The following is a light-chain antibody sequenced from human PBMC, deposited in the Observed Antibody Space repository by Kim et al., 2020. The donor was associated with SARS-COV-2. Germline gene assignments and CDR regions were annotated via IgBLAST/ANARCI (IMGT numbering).Light chain of an antibody. CDR2: DAS. V-gene: IGKV1-13*02. Sequence: AIQLTQSPSSLSASVGDRVTITCRASQGISSALAWYRQRPNKPPQLLIYDASTLENGVPSRFGGSGYGTDFTLTISSLQPEDFATYYCQQFNSYPRTFGQGTKLDI. CDR3: QQFNSYPRT. J-gene: IGKJ2*01. CDR1: QGISSA.